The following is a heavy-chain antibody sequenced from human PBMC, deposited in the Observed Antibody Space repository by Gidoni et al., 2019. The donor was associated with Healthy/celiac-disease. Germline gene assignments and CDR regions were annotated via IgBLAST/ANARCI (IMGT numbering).Heavy chain of an antibody. CDR1: GFTFSSYG. Sequence: QVQLVESGGGVVQPGKSLRLSCPASGFTFSSYGMHWVRQAPGKGLEWVAVIWYYGSNKYYADSVKGRFTISRDNSKNTLYLQMNSLRAEDTAVYYCARDRAAAGTHAFDIWGQGTMVTVSS. D-gene: IGHD6-13*01. CDR3: ARDRAAAGTHAFDI. V-gene: IGHV3-33*01. CDR2: IWYYGSNK. J-gene: IGHJ3*02.